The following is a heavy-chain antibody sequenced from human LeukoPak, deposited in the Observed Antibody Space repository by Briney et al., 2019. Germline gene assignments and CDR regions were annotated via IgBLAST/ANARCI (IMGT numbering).Heavy chain of an antibody. CDR3: ARDGEGYYGSGRTPAYGMDV. CDR1: GFTVSSNY. J-gene: IGHJ6*02. V-gene: IGHV3-66*02. CDR2: IYSGGST. Sequence: PGGSLRLSCAASGFTVSSNYMSWVRQAPGKGLEWVSVIYSGGSTYYADSVKGRFTISRDNSKNTLYLQMNSLRAEDTAVYYCARDGEGYYGSGRTPAYGMDVWGQGTTVTVSS. D-gene: IGHD3-10*01.